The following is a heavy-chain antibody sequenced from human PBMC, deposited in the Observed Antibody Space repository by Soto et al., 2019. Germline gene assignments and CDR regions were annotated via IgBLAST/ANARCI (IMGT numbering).Heavy chain of an antibody. J-gene: IGHJ4*02. D-gene: IGHD2-8*01. V-gene: IGHV4-39*01. CDR2: IHYSGST. Sequence: QVQLLASGPGLVKPSETLSLTCTVSGDSIGTTHSYLAWIRQSPGKGLEWIGNIHYSGSTYYMPSLRSRVTLSVDTSKNQFSLRLTSVTAEDTAVYYCARHEGNGNVWPLDYWGQGILVTVSS. CDR1: GDSIGTTHSY. CDR3: ARHEGNGNVWPLDY.